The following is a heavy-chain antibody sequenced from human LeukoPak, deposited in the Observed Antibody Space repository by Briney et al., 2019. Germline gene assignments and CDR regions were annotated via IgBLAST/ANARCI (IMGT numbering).Heavy chain of an antibody. Sequence: GASVKVSCKASGYTFTGYYMHWVRQAPGQGLERMGWINPNSGGTNYAQKFQGRVTMTRDTSISTAYMELSRLRSDGTAVYYCARSAAAGNGGASYYYMDVWGKGTTVTVSS. D-gene: IGHD6-13*01. J-gene: IGHJ6*03. CDR3: ARSAAAGNGGASYYYMDV. CDR2: INPNSGGT. CDR1: GYTFTGYY. V-gene: IGHV1-2*02.